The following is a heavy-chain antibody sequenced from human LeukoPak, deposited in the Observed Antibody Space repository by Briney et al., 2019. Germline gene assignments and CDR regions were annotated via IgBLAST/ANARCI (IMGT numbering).Heavy chain of an antibody. V-gene: IGHV4-59*08. D-gene: IGHD2-8*01. J-gene: IGHJ5*02. Sequence: PSETLSLTCTASGDSISNYYWSWIRQPPGKGLEWIGYIFYDGSTNYYPSLKSRITISVDTSKNQFSLKLNSVTAADTAVYYCASHKSPRSNGPSYGWFDAWGQGTLVTVSS. CDR3: ASHKSPRSNGPSYGWFDA. CDR2: IFYDGST. CDR1: GDSISNYY.